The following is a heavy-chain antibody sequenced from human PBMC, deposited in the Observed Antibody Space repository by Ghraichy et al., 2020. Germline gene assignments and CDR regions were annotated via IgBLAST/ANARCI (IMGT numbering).Heavy chain of an antibody. D-gene: IGHD3-9*01. V-gene: IGHV3-21*01. CDR2: ISSSSSSI. CDR3: ASTRGEYFDWVYGGDYYYYGMDG. Sequence: GESLNISCAASGITLSEYDMNWVRQAPGKGLEWVSSISSSSSSINYADSVKGRFTISRDNAKNSLYLQMNSLRAEDTAVYYCASTRGEYFDWVYGGDYYYYGMDGWGQGTTVTVSS. J-gene: IGHJ6*02. CDR1: GITLSEYD.